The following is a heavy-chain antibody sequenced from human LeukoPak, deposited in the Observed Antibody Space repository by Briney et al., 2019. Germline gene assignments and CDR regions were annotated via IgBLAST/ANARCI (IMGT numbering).Heavy chain of an antibody. Sequence: GESLRISCKGSGYSFISYWISWVRQMPGKGLEWMGRIDPSDSYTNYSPSFQGHVTISADKSISTAYLQWTSLTASDTAMYYCARRGSGRYLSDFWGQGTLVTVSS. CDR3: ARRGSGRYLSDF. V-gene: IGHV5-10-1*01. J-gene: IGHJ4*02. D-gene: IGHD1-26*01. CDR1: GYSFISYW. CDR2: IDPSDSYT.